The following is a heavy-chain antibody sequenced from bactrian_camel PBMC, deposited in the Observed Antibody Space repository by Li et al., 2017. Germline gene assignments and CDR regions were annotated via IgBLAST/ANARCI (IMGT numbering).Heavy chain of an antibody. D-gene: IGHD4*01. V-gene: IGHV3S54*01. CDR2: VYIFGDRT. Sequence: HVQLVESGGGSVQSGGTLRLSCSASGDTDQINLMGWFRQTPGKEREGLAAVYIFGDRTDYAESVKGLFTISRDNAKDTLYLQMNDLKPEDTAMYYCAVECPSDYVGGSDISQWSRGTQVTVS. J-gene: IGHJ4*01. CDR1: GDTDQINL.